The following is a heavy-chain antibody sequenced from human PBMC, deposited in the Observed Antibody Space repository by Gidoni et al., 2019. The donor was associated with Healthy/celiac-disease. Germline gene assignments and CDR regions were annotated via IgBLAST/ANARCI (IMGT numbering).Heavy chain of an antibody. D-gene: IGHD5-18*01. CDR3: ARDRGGYSYGLDAFDI. CDR1: GFPFSDYY. CDR2: ISSIGSTI. V-gene: IGHV3-11*01. Sequence: QVQLVESGGGLVKPGGSLRLPCAASGFPFSDYYMSWTRQAPGKGLEWVSYISSIGSTIYYADAVNGRCTISRDNAKNALYRKMNSLRAEDTAVYYCARDRGGYSYGLDAFDIWGQGTMVTVSS. J-gene: IGHJ3*02.